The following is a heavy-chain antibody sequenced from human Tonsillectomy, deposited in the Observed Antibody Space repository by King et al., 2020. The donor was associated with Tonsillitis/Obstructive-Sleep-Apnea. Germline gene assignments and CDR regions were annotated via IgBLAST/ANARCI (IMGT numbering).Heavy chain of an antibody. D-gene: IGHD2-15*01. CDR1: GGSFSGYY. CDR2: INHSGST. CDR3: ARRYCSGGSCYSNWYFDL. Sequence: VQLQQWGAGLLKPSEPLSLTCAVYGGSFSGYYWSWIRQHPGKGLEWIGEINHSGSTNYNPSLKSRVTISVDTSKNQFSLKLSSVTAADTAVYYCARRYCSGGSCYSNWYFDLWGRGTLVTVSS. V-gene: IGHV4-34*01. J-gene: IGHJ2*01.